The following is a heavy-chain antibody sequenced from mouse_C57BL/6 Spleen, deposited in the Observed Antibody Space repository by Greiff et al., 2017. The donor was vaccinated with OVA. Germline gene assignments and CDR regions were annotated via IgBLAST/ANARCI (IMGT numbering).Heavy chain of an antibody. CDR1: GYTFTNYW. CDR3: ARGASGNFDY. CDR2: IYPGGGYT. V-gene: IGHV1-63*01. D-gene: IGHD4-1*01. J-gene: IGHJ2*01. Sequence: VQLQQSGAELVRPGTSVKMSCKASGYTFTNYWIGWAKQRPGHGLEWIGDIYPGGGYTNYNEKFKGKATLTADKSSSTAYMQFSSLTSEDSAIYYCARGASGNFDYWGQGTTLTVSS.